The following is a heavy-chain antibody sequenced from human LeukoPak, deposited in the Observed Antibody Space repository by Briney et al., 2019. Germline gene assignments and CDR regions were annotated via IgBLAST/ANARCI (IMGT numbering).Heavy chain of an antibody. D-gene: IGHD6-13*01. CDR1: GFTFSSYW. CDR2: IKQDGTEK. J-gene: IGHJ4*02. Sequence: GGSLRLSCAASGFTFSSYWMSWVRQAPGKGLEWVANIKQDGTEKYYVDSGKGRFTISRDNAENSLYLQMNSLRAEDTAVYYCATIEAAWFDNWGQGTLVTVSS. CDR3: ATIEAAWFDN. V-gene: IGHV3-7*01.